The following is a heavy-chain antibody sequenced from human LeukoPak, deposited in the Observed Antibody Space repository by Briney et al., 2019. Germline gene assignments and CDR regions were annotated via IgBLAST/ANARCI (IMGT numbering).Heavy chain of an antibody. Sequence: PGGSLRLSCAASGFTFSGYAMHWVRQAPGKGLEWVAVISYDGSNKYYADSVKGRFTISRDNSKNTLYLQMNSLRAEDTAVYYCARWSEYCSSTSCSDDAFDIWGQGTMVTVSS. CDR3: ARWSEYCSSTSCSDDAFDI. CDR2: ISYDGSNK. CDR1: GFTFSGYA. J-gene: IGHJ3*02. V-gene: IGHV3-30*04. D-gene: IGHD2-2*01.